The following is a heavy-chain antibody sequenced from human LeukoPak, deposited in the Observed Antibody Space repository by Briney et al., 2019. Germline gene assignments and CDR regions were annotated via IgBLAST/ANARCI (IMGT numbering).Heavy chain of an antibody. CDR3: ARGWTVGAYYYYMDV. CDR2: MNPNSGNT. J-gene: IGHJ6*03. V-gene: IGHV1-8*03. CDR1: GYTFTSYN. D-gene: IGHD1-26*01. Sequence: ASVKVSCKASGYTFTSYNINWVRQATGQGLEWMGWMNPNSGNTGYAQKFQGRVTITRNTSISTAYMELSSLRPEDTAVYYCARGWTVGAYYYYMDVWGKGTTVTVSS.